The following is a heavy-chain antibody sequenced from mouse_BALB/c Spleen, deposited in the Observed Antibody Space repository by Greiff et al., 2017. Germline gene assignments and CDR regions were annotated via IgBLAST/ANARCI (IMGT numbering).Heavy chain of an antibody. CDR2: ISYSGST. D-gene: IGHD1-2*01. CDR1: GDSITSGY. J-gene: IGHJ1*01. V-gene: IGHV3-8*02. Sequence: EVKLQESGPSLVKPSQTLSLTCSVTGDSITSGYWNWIRKFPGNKLEYMGYISYSGSTYYNPSLKSRISITRDTSKNQYYLQLNSVTTEDTATYYCARYGTTAPYWYFDVWGAGTTVTVAS. CDR3: ARYGTTAPYWYFDV.